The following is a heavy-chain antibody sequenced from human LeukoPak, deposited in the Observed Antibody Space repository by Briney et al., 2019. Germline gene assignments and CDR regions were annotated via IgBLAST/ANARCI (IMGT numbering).Heavy chain of an antibody. CDR2: ISYDGSNK. D-gene: IGHD3-16*01. CDR3: AREWGDGSLDY. Sequence: GGSLRLSCAASGFTFSSYSMNWVRQAPGKGLEWVAVISYDGSNKYYADSVKGRFTISRDNSKNTLYLQMNSLGAEDTAVYYCAREWGDGSLDYWGQGTLVTVSS. CDR1: GFTFSSYS. V-gene: IGHV3-30*03. J-gene: IGHJ4*02.